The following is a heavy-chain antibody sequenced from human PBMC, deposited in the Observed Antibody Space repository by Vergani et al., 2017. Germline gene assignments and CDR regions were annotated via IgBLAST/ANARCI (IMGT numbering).Heavy chain of an antibody. CDR1: GASIRSSNYY. CDR3: ARHATVEWLVKLGWIDP. Sequence: QLQLQESGPGLVKPSATLSLTCSVSGASIRSSNYYWGWIRQPPGKGLEWIASIYYSGSTYYNPSLKSRVTISVETTKNQFSLKLSSLTAAATAVYFCARHATVEWLVKLGWIDPWGQGILVTVSS. V-gene: IGHV4-39*01. CDR2: IYYSGST. J-gene: IGHJ5*02. D-gene: IGHD6-19*01.